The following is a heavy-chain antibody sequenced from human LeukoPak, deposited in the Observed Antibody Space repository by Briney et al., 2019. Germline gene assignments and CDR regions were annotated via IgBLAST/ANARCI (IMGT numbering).Heavy chain of an antibody. Sequence: GGSLRLSCAASGFTFTDYSMNWVRQAPGKGLEWISPLSSNSGHIYYADSVKGRFTISRDNAKNSLYLQMNSLRAEDTAVYYCAKTHDAPLYYYYYGMDVWGQGTTVTVSS. CDR2: LSSNSGHI. D-gene: IGHD2-2*01. V-gene: IGHV3-21*01. J-gene: IGHJ6*02. CDR3: AKTHDAPLYYYYYGMDV. CDR1: GFTFTDYS.